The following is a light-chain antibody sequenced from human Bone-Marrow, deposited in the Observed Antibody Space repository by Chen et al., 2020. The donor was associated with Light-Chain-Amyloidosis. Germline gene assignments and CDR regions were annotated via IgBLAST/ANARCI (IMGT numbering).Light chain of an antibody. Sequence: DIQMTQSPSTLSASVGDRVTIPCRASQSISSWLAWYQQKPGKAPKLLIYKASSLESGVPSRFSGSGSGTEFTPTISSLQPDDFATYYCQQYNSYRWTFGQGTKVEIK. CDR2: KAS. CDR3: QQYNSYRWT. J-gene: IGKJ1*01. CDR1: QSISSW. V-gene: IGKV1-5*03.